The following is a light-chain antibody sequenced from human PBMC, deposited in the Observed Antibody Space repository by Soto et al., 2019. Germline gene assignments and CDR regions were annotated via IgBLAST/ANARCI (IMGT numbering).Light chain of an antibody. CDR1: SGSVSTSYY. V-gene: IGLV8-61*01. Sequence: HTVVTQEPSFSVSPGGTVTLTCGLSSGSVSTSYYPSWHQQTPGQAPRTLIYSTNIRSSGVPNRFSGSVLGNKAALTITGAQADDESHYYCVLYMGSGIWVFGGGTKLTVL. CDR3: VLYMGSGIWV. J-gene: IGLJ3*02. CDR2: STN.